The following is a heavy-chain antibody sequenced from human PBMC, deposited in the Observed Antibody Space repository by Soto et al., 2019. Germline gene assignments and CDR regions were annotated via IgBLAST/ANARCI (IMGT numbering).Heavy chain of an antibody. CDR3: AIRASYYDSSGYFDY. CDR1: GFTFSSYW. J-gene: IGHJ4*02. Sequence: EVQLVESGGGLVQPGGSLRLSCADSGFTFSSYWMHWVRQAPGKGLVWVSRINSDGSSTSYADSVKGRFTISRDNAKNTLYLQMNRLRAEDTAVYYCAIRASYYDSSGYFDYWGQGTLVTVSS. D-gene: IGHD3-22*01. CDR2: INSDGSST. V-gene: IGHV3-74*01.